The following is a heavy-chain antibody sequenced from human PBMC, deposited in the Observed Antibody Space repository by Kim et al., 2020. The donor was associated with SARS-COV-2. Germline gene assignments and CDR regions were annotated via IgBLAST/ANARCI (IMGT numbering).Heavy chain of an antibody. CDR2: INTNTGNP. Sequence: ASVKVSCKASGYTFTSYAMNWVRQAPGQGLEWMGWINTNTGNPTYAQGFTGRFVFSLDTSVSTAYLQISSLKAEDTAVYYCASSITIFGVVIGYTTADYWGEGTLVTVSS. CDR3: ASSITIFGVVIGYTTADY. J-gene: IGHJ4*02. D-gene: IGHD3-3*01. CDR1: GYTFTSYA. V-gene: IGHV7-4-1*02.